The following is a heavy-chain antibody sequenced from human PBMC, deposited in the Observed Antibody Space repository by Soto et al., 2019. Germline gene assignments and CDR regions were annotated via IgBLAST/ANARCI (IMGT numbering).Heavy chain of an antibody. CDR3: AKMSGDNTSYYYCMDV. CDR1: GFTFSNYG. D-gene: IGHD2-21*02. J-gene: IGHJ6*03. CDR2: ISYDGTNK. V-gene: IGHV3-30*18. Sequence: PGGSLRLSCAASGFTFSNYGMHWVRQAPGKGLEWVAIISYDGTNKYYADSVKGRFTISRDNSKNTLNLQLRSLTAEDTAVYYCAKMSGDNTSYYYCMDVWGKGTTVTVSS.